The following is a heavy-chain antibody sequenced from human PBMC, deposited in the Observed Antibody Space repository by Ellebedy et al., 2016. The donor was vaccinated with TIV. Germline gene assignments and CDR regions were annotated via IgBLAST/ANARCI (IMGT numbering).Heavy chain of an antibody. D-gene: IGHD6-25*01. J-gene: IGHJ4*02. CDR2: IYSGGNT. Sequence: PGGSLRLSCVASGFTVSSNYMNWVRQAPGKGLEWVSVIYSGGNTYYADSVKGRFTISRDNSKNTLYLQMNSLRAEDTAVYYCATYSSDFFSYWGQGTLVTVSS. CDR1: GFTVSSNY. CDR3: ATYSSDFFSY. V-gene: IGHV3-66*01.